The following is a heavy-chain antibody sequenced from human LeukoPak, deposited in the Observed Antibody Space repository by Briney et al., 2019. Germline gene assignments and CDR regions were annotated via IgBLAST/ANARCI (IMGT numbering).Heavy chain of an antibody. CDR2: ISSSGSTI. D-gene: IGHD3-3*01. J-gene: IGHJ4*02. CDR3: AKDRRRFWSGYLDY. Sequence: GGSLRLSCAASGFTFSSYEMNWVRQAPGKGLEWVSYISSSGSTIYYADSVKGRFTISRDNSKNTLYLQMNSLTAEDTAVYYCAKDRRRFWSGYLDYWGQGALVTVSS. CDR1: GFTFSSYE. V-gene: IGHV3-48*03.